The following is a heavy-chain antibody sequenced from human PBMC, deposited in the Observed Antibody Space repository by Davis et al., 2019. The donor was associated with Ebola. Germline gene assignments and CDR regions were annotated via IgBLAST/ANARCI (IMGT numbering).Heavy chain of an antibody. CDR3: ARICSSTSCYGDNWFDP. D-gene: IGHD2-2*01. Sequence: GESLKISCAASGFTFSSYSMNWVRQAPGKGLEWVSYISSSSSTIYYADSVKGRFTISRDNAKNSLYLQMNSLRAEDTAVYCCARICSSTSCYGDNWFDPWGQGTLVTVSS. J-gene: IGHJ5*02. CDR2: ISSSSSTI. CDR1: GFTFSSYS. V-gene: IGHV3-48*04.